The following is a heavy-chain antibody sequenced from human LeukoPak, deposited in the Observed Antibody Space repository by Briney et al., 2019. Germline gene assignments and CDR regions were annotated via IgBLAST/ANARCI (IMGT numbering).Heavy chain of an antibody. CDR2: INPNSGGT. Sequence: ASVKVSCKASGYTFTGYYMHWVRQAPGQGLEWMGWINPNSGGTNYAQKFQGWVTMTRDTSISTAYMELSRLRSDDTAVYYCAREGVAGTGNWFDPWGQGTLVTVSS. J-gene: IGHJ5*02. CDR3: AREGVAGTGNWFDP. D-gene: IGHD6-19*01. V-gene: IGHV1-2*04. CDR1: GYTFTGYY.